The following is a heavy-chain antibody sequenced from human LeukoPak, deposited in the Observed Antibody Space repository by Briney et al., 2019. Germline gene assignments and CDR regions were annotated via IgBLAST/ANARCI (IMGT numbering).Heavy chain of an antibody. V-gene: IGHV1-18*01. CDR1: GYTFSNFG. J-gene: IGHJ4*02. D-gene: IGHD3-9*01. CDR3: AREHDWGDFDF. Sequence: ASVKVSCKTSGYTFSNFGISWVRQAPGQGLEWMGWISGNNDNPNYGQKFQGRFTMTTDSSTSTAYMELRNLRSDDTAVYYCAREHDWGDFDFWGQGILVTVSS. CDR2: ISGNNDNP.